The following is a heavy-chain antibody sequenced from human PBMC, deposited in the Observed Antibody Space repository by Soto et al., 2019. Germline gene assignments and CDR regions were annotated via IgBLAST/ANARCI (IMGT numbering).Heavy chain of an antibody. CDR2: IYYSGST. D-gene: IGHD3-3*01. J-gene: IGHJ5*02. CDR3: ARVVTTYYDFWSGYSKWFDP. CDR1: GGSISSYY. Sequence: PSETLSLTCTVSGGSISSYYWSWIRQPPGKGLEWIGYIYYSGSTNYNPSLKSRVTISVDTSKNQFSLKLSSVTAADTAVYYCARVVTTYYDFWSGYSKWFDPWGQGTLVTVSS. V-gene: IGHV4-59*01.